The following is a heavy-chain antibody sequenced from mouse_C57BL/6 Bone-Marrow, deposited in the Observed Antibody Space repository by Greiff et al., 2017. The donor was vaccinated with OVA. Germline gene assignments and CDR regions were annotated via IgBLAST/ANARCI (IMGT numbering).Heavy chain of an antibody. CDR2: ICRGGST. CDR3: ARKGSSPNWYFDV. V-gene: IGHV2-2*01. D-gene: IGHD1-1*01. CDR1: GFSLTSYG. J-gene: IGHJ1*03. Sequence: VHLVESGPGLVQPSQSLSITCTVSGFSLTSYGVHWVRQSPGKGLEWLGVICRGGSTAYNAAFISRLSISKDNSKSQVFFKMNSLQADNTAIYYCARKGSSPNWYFDVWGTGTTVTVSS.